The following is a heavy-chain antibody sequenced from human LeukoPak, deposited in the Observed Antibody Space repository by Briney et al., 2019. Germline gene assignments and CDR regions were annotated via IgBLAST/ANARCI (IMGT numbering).Heavy chain of an antibody. Sequence: GGSLRLSCAASGFTFSSYWMSWVRPAPGTGLEGVGNIRPDGSEKQYVDSVKGRFTISRDNSRNTVYLQLSSLRAEDTALYYCAKGDQPLLYGGAFDFWGQGTLLAVSS. J-gene: IGHJ4*02. V-gene: IGHV3-7*03. D-gene: IGHD2-2*02. CDR3: AKGDQPLLYGGAFDF. CDR1: GFTFSSYW. CDR2: IRPDGSEK.